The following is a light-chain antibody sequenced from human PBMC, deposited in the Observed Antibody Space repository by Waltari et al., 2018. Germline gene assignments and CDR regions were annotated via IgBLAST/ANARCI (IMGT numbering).Light chain of an antibody. Sequence: EIVLTQSPGTLPLSPGARATLSCRASQSVSRTLAWYQQKPGQAPRLLIYDASTWATGIPDRFSGSGSGTDFSLTISRLEPEDFAVYYCQKYGTLPATFGQGTKVQIK. CDR3: QKYGTLPAT. CDR1: QSVSRT. CDR2: DAS. J-gene: IGKJ1*01. V-gene: IGKV3-20*01.